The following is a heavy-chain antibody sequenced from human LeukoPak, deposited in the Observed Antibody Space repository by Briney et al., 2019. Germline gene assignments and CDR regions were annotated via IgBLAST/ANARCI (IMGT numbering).Heavy chain of an antibody. Sequence: ASVKVSCKASGYTFTSYDINWVRQATGQGLEWMGWMNPNSGNTGYAQKFQGRVTITRNTSISTAYMELSSLRSEDTAVYYCAREVDHGGWNYDFWSGYYRPLYPWGQGTLVTVSS. D-gene: IGHD3-3*01. CDR1: GYTFTSYD. CDR2: MNPNSGNT. J-gene: IGHJ5*02. V-gene: IGHV1-8*03. CDR3: AREVDHGGWNYDFWSGYYRPLYP.